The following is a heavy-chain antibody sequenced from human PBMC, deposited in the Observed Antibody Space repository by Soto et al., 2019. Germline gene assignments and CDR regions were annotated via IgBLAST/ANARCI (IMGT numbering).Heavy chain of an antibody. V-gene: IGHV4-59*04. D-gene: IGHD5-12*01. CDR2: IYHSGST. CDR3: SRVPNPFRLKIGYEDAFDF. CDR1: GGSISSYY. J-gene: IGHJ3*01. Sequence: PSETLSLTCTVSGGSISSYYWSWIRQPPGKGLKWIGYIYHSGSTYYNPSLKSRVTISVDRSKNQFSLKLNSVTPEDTAVYYCSRVPNPFRLKIGYEDAFDFWGQGTMVTVSS.